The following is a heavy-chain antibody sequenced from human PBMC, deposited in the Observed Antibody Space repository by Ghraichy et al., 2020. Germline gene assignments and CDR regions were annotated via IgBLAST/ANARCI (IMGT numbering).Heavy chain of an antibody. CDR3: ARDRFLEWAGWFDP. V-gene: IGHV4-61*01. D-gene: IGHD3-3*01. Sequence: SQTLSLTCTVSGGSVSSGSYYWSWIRQPPGKGLEWIGYIYYSGSTNYNPSLKSRVTISVDTSKNQFSLKLSSVTAADTAVYYCARDRFLEWAGWFDPWGQGTLVTVSS. J-gene: IGHJ5*02. CDR2: IYYSGST. CDR1: GGSVSSGSYY.